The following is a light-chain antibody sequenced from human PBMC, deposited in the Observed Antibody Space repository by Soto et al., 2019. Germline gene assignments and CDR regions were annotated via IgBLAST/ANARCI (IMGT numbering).Light chain of an antibody. CDR1: TSNIESNN. Sequence: QSVLTQPPSASGTPGQRVTISCSGSTSNIESNNVDWYLQLPGTAPKLLIYGGNQRPSGIPDRFSGSKSGTSASLAISGLQSEDEGDYHCAAWDDSLNGPVFGGGTKLTV. CDR3: AAWDDSLNGPV. CDR2: GGN. J-gene: IGLJ3*02. V-gene: IGLV1-44*01.